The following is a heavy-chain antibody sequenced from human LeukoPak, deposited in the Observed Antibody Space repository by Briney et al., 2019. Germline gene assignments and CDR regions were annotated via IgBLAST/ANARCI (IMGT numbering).Heavy chain of an antibody. CDR1: GFTFDDYA. CDR2: ISGDGGST. CDR3: AKDCMYYYGSGSYREYYYYMDV. D-gene: IGHD3-10*01. V-gene: IGHV3-43*02. Sequence: PGGSLRLSCAASGFTFDDYAMHWVRQAPGKGLEWVSLISGDGGSTYYADSVKGRFTISRDNSKNSLYLQMNSLRTEDTALYYCAKDCMYYYGSGSYREYYYYMDVWGKGTTVTVSS. J-gene: IGHJ6*03.